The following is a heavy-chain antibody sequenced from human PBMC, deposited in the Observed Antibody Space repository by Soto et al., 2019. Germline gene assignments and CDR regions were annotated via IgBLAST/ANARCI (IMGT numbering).Heavy chain of an antibody. CDR1: GGSFSGYF. CDR2: INHSGST. D-gene: IGHD3-22*01. J-gene: IGHJ3*02. V-gene: IGHV4-34*01. CDR3: ARAGQGSSGYYYWYAFDI. Sequence: QVQLQQWGAGLLKPSETLSLTCAVYGGSFSGYFWSWIRQPPGKGLECIGEINHSGSTNYDPSLKSLVTISVDRSQNQFSLKLSSVTAADTAVYYCARAGQGSSGYYYWYAFDIWGQGTMVTVSS.